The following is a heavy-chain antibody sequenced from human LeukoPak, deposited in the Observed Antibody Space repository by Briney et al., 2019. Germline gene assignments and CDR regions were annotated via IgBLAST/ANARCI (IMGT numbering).Heavy chain of an antibody. CDR3: ARVSGTYFDY. CDR2: ISSSGRTI. D-gene: IGHD1-26*01. CDR1: GFTFSSYE. V-gene: IGHV3-48*03. Sequence: PGGSLRLSCAASGFTFSSYEMNWVRQAPGKGLDWVSYISSSGRTIYYADSVKGRFTISRDNAKNSLYLQMNSLRAEDTAVYYCARVSGTYFDYWSQGTLVTVSS. J-gene: IGHJ4*02.